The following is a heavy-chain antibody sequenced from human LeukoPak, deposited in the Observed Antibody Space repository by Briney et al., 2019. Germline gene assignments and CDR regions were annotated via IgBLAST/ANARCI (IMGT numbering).Heavy chain of an antibody. D-gene: IGHD2-15*01. CDR3: ARRLRRGNWFDP. CDR1: GYTFTGYY. J-gene: IGHJ5*02. CDR2: INPNSGGT. Sequence: ASVMVSCKASGYTFTGYYMHWVRQAPGQGLEWMGWINPNSGGTNYAQKFQGRVTMTRNTSISTAYVELSSLRSEDTAVYYCARRLRRGNWFDPWGQGTLVTVSS. V-gene: IGHV1-2*02.